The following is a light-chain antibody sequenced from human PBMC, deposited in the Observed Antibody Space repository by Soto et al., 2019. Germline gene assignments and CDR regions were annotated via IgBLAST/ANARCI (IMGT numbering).Light chain of an antibody. Sequence: QSVLTQPASGSGCPGQSITSCCTGTSSDVGGYNYVSWYQQHPGKAPKLMIYDVSNRPSGVSNRFSGSKSGNTASLTISGLQAEDEADYYCSSYTGSSTPYVFGPGTKVTVL. CDR1: SSDVGGYNY. V-gene: IGLV2-14*01. CDR2: DVS. CDR3: SSYTGSSTPYV. J-gene: IGLJ1*01.